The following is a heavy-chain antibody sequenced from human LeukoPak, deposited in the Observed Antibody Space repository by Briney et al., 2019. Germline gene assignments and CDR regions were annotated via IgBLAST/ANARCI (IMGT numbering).Heavy chain of an antibody. D-gene: IGHD2-21*02. V-gene: IGHV4-59*01. CDR1: GDSISNYY. Sequence: SETLSLTCAVSGDSISNYYWSWIRQSPGKGLEWIGYIYYSGSTNYNPSLKSRVSFSLEMSKNRFSLTLRSVTAADTAVYYCARDDLDNDGDAGFDYWGQGTLVTVSS. CDR3: ARDDLDNDGDAGFDY. J-gene: IGHJ4*02. CDR2: IYYSGST.